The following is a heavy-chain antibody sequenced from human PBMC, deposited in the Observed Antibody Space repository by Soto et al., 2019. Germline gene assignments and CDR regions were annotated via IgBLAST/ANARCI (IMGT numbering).Heavy chain of an antibody. CDR1: GFTFSSYA. Sequence: GGSLRLSCAASGFTFSSYAMHWVRQAPGKGLEWVAVISYDGSNKYYADSVKGRFTVSRDDSKNTLYLQMNSLRAEDTAVYYCARGGGYSFGLAPYYFDYWGQGTLVTVSS. CDR3: ARGGGYSFGLAPYYFDY. D-gene: IGHD5-18*01. V-gene: IGHV3-30-3*01. J-gene: IGHJ4*02. CDR2: ISYDGSNK.